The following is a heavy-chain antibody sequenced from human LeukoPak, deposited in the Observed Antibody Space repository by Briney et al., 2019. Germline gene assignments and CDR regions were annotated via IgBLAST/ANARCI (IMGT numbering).Heavy chain of an antibody. CDR1: GFTFSDCG. Sequence: PGGSLRLSCAAYGFTFSDCGMHWARQAPGKGLEWVSFIYNDGRKQYYADSLKGRFTISRDNSKNMLYLQVNSVTADDTAVYYCARDPSGSYLNLDYWGQGTLVTVSS. CDR2: IYNDGRKQ. D-gene: IGHD1-26*01. V-gene: IGHV3-30*19. CDR3: ARDPSGSYLNLDY. J-gene: IGHJ4*02.